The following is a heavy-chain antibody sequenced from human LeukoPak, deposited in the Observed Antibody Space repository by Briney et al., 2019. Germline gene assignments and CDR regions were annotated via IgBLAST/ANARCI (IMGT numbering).Heavy chain of an antibody. CDR2: ISWNSGSI. CDR1: GFTFDDYA. V-gene: IGHV3-9*01. D-gene: IGHD6-13*01. CDR3: AKDLKYREIAAAVFWFDP. J-gene: IGHJ5*02. Sequence: PGRSLRLPCAASGFTFDDYAMHWVRQAPGKGLEWVSGISWNSGSIGYADSVKGRFTISRDNAKNSLYLQMNSLRAEDTALYYCAKDLKYREIAAAVFWFDPWGQGTLVTVSS.